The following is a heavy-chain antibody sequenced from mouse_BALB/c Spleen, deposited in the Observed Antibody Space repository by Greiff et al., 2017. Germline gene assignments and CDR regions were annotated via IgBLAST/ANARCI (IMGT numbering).Heavy chain of an antibody. Sequence: EVMLVESGGGLVKPGGSLKLSCAASGFTFSSYAMSWVRQSPEKRLEWVAEISSGGSYTYYPDTVTGRFTISRDNAKNTLYLEMSSLRSEDTAMYYCAREGGYDYDGYFDYWGQGTTLTVSS. V-gene: IGHV5-9-4*01. CDR1: GFTFSSYA. J-gene: IGHJ2*01. D-gene: IGHD2-4*01. CDR2: ISSGGSYT. CDR3: AREGGYDYDGYFDY.